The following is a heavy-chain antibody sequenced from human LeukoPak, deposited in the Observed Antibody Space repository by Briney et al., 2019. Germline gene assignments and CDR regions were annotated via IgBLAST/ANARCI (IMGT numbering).Heavy chain of an antibody. CDR1: GYTFTSYG. Sequence: ASVKVSCKASGYTFTSYGISWVRQAPGQGLEWMGWISAYNGNTNYAQKLQGRGTMTTDTSTNTAYMELRSLRSDDTAVYYCARDSSSWYAYYYGMDVWGQGTTVTVSS. D-gene: IGHD6-13*01. J-gene: IGHJ6*02. CDR3: ARDSSSWYAYYYGMDV. CDR2: ISAYNGNT. V-gene: IGHV1-18*01.